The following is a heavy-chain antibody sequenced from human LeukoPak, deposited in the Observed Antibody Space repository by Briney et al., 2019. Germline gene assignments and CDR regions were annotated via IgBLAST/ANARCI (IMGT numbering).Heavy chain of an antibody. CDR2: ISWNSGSI. V-gene: IGHV3-9*03. D-gene: IGHD6-19*01. CDR3: AKDSDGSGWYSYMDV. J-gene: IGHJ6*03. Sequence: GGSLRLSCAASGFTFDDYAMHWVRQAPGKGLEWVSGISWNSGSIGYADSVKGRFTISRDNAKNSLYLQMNSLRAEDMALYYCAKDSDGSGWYSYMDVWGKGTTVTVSS. CDR1: GFTFDDYA.